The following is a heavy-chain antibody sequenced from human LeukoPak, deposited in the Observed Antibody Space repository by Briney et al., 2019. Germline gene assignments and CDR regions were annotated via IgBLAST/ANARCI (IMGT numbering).Heavy chain of an antibody. V-gene: IGHV1-18*01. J-gene: IGHJ4*02. CDR3: ARGCSGGSCYLALNYLDY. CDR2: ISDYNGNT. CDR1: GYTXTNYG. D-gene: IGHD2-15*01. Sequence: GASVKVSCKGSGYTXTNYGFTWVRQAPGQGLEWMGWISDYNGNTKYAQNLQGRVTMTTETSTSTAYMELTSLRSDDTAVYYCARGCSGGSCYLALNYLDYWGQGTLVTVSS.